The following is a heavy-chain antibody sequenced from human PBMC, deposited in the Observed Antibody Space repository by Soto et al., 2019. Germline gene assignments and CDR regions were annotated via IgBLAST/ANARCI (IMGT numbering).Heavy chain of an antibody. D-gene: IGHD3-10*01. Sequence: SETLSLACTVSGGSISSGDYYWSWIRQPPGKGLEWIGYIYYSGSTYYNPSLKSRVTISVDTSKNQFSLKLSSVTAADTAVYYCARDIRGVIFYWGQGTLVTVSS. CDR1: GGSISSGDYY. J-gene: IGHJ4*02. CDR2: IYYSGST. V-gene: IGHV4-30-4*01. CDR3: ARDIRGVIFY.